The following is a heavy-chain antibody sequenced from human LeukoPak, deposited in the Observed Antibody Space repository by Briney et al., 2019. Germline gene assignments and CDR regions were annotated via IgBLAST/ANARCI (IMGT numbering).Heavy chain of an antibody. V-gene: IGHV3-74*01. Sequence: GGPQRLFYGACGFTHSNWWVQGVPGVTEKGLVGVSCVDSDVVKVYADSVKGRFTISVDNSKNTLYLQVNNLADEDTAVYYCSKDAAVLTSGIAASSHEYWGQGTLVTVSS. J-gene: IGHJ4*02. CDR3: SKDAAVLTSGIAASSHEY. CDR2: VDSDVVK. CDR1: GFTHSNWW. D-gene: IGHD6-25*01.